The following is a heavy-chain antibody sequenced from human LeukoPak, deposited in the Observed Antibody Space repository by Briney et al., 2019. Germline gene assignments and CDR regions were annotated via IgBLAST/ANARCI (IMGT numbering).Heavy chain of an antibody. CDR3: ATTLGYRNYFDY. CDR2: IYYSGST. J-gene: IGHJ4*02. V-gene: IGHV4-59*08. CDR1: GGSISRYY. Sequence: PSETLSLTCTVSGGSISRYYWSWIRQPPGKGLEWIGYIYYSGSTNYNPSLKSRVTVSVDTSKNQFSLKLSSVTAADTAVYYCATTLGYRNYFDYWGQGTPVTVPS. D-gene: IGHD6-13*01.